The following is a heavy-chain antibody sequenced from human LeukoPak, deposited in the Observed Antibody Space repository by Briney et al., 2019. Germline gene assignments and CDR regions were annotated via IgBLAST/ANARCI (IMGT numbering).Heavy chain of an antibody. Sequence: PGGSLSLSCAASGFTFSSYAMHWLRQAPGKGLEWVAVISYDGSNKYYADSVKGRITISRDNSKNSLYLQMNSLRAVDKAVYYCERDRGSDRHYYMDVWGKGTTVTVSS. D-gene: IGHD1-26*01. J-gene: IGHJ6*03. CDR1: GFTFSSYA. CDR3: ERDRGSDRHYYMDV. V-gene: IGHV3-30*01. CDR2: ISYDGSNK.